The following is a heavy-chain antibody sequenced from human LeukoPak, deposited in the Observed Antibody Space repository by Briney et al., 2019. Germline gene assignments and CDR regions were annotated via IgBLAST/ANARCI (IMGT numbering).Heavy chain of an antibody. CDR1: GFTVSNTY. D-gene: IGHD1-26*01. Sequence: AGGSLRLSCAASGFTVSNTYMSWVRQAPGKVLEWVAVISYDGSNKYYADSVKGRFTISRDNSKNTLYLQMNSLRAEDTAVYYCARDPVGATGSFDYWGQGTLVTVSS. J-gene: IGHJ4*02. V-gene: IGHV3-30*03. CDR2: ISYDGSNK. CDR3: ARDPVGATGSFDY.